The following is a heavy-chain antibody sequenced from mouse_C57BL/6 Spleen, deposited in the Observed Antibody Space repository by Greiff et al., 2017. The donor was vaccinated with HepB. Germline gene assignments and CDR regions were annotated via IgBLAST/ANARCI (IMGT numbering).Heavy chain of an antibody. CDR2: IDPSDSET. J-gene: IGHJ3*01. CDR1: GYTFTSYW. CDR3: ARSGYVGAWFAY. Sequence: QVQLQQPGAELVRPGSSVKLSCKASGYTFTSYWMHWVKQRPIQGLEWIGNIDPSDSETHYNQKFKDKATLTVDKSSSTAYMQLSSLTSEDSAVYYCARSGYVGAWFAYWGQGTLVTVS. D-gene: IGHD3-2*02. V-gene: IGHV1-52*01.